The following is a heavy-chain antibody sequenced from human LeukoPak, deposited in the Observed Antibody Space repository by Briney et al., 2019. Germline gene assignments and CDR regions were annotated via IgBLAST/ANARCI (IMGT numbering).Heavy chain of an antibody. Sequence: PGGSLRLSCAASGFTFSSYTMNWVRQAPGKGLEWVSSVTSSSTYIYYAESVKGRFAISRDNAKNSLYLQMDSLRPEDTAVYYCARDVDVSAAVITGYFDSWGQGTLVTVSS. J-gene: IGHJ4*02. V-gene: IGHV3-21*01. CDR2: VTSSSTYI. D-gene: IGHD2-2*01. CDR3: ARDVDVSAAVITGYFDS. CDR1: GFTFSSYT.